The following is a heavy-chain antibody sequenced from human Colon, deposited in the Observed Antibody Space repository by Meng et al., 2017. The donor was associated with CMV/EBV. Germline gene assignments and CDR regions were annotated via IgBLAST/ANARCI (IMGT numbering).Heavy chain of an antibody. CDR3: VKAQTTTQSNYFGD. Sequence: GESLKISCAASGFIFSAYTMSWVRQAPGKGLEWVARMKEDGSEIYYVDSVKGRFTISRDNAKKSLYLQMNSLRPEDTALYYCVKAQTTTQSNYFGDWGQGTLVTVSS. V-gene: IGHV3-7*03. J-gene: IGHJ4*02. D-gene: IGHD1-14*01. CDR1: GFIFSAYT. CDR2: MKEDGSEI.